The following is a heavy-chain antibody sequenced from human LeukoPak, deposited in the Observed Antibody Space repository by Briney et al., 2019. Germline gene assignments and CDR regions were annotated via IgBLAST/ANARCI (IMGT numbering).Heavy chain of an antibody. CDR2: ISSSSSYT. V-gene: IGHV3-11*05. Sequence: KPGGSLRLSCAASGFTFSDYYMSWIRQAPGKGLEWVSYISSSSSYTNYADSVKGRFTISRDNAKNSLYLQMNSLRAEDTAVYYCARDRALLYFDWLSQGPSNYYYGMDVSGQGTTVTVSS. D-gene: IGHD3-9*01. CDR1: GFTFSDYY. J-gene: IGHJ6*02. CDR3: ARDRALLYFDWLSQGPSNYYYGMDV.